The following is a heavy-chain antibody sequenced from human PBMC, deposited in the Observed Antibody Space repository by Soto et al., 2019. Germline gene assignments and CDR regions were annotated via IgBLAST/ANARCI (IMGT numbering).Heavy chain of an antibody. CDR3: ASENHPWAAIPGRKLKTTGWSDP. D-gene: IGHD2-15*01. J-gene: IGHJ5*02. Sequence: SETLSLTCAVYGGSFSVYSWSWIRQPPGNGLEWIGDIKHSGIPHYNPSLESRVSMSVDSSKNQFSLKLNSVTVAETAGYYGASENHPWAAIPGRKLKTTGWSDPWGKGTRVTVAS. V-gene: IGHV4-34*01. CDR1: GGSFSVYS. CDR2: IKHSGIP.